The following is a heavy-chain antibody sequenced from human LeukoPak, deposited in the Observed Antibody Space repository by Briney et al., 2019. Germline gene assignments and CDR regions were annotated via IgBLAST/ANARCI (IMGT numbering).Heavy chain of an antibody. V-gene: IGHV4-34*01. J-gene: IGHJ5*01. CDR3: ARWGPSITMVRGVIRPKVSTFDP. Sequence: SETLSLTCAVYGGSFSGYYWSWIRQPPGKGLEWIGEINHSGSTNYNPSLKSRVTISVDTSKNQFSLKLSSVTAADTAVYYCARWGPSITMVRGVIRPKVSTFDPRGRGTLVTVSS. CDR1: GGSFSGYY. CDR2: INHSGST. D-gene: IGHD3-10*01.